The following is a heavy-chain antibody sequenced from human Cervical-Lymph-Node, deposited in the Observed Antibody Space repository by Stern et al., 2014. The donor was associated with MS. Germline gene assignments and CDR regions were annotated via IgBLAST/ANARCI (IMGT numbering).Heavy chain of an antibody. CDR2: ISNSGDT. Sequence: VQLVESGPGLVKPSETLSLTCAVSGGSISSRYWGWIRQPPGKGLEWIGLISNSGDTKYNPSLKSRVTISLDTAKNQFSLKVTSVTAADTAVYYCARLSTAVDFWGRGTLVTVSS. D-gene: IGHD2/OR15-2a*01. CDR1: GGSISSRY. CDR3: ARLSTAVDF. V-gene: IGHV4-4*08. J-gene: IGHJ4*02.